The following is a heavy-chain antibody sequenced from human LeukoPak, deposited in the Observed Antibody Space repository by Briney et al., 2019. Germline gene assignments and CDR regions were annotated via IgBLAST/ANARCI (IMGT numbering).Heavy chain of an antibody. J-gene: IGHJ5*02. CDR2: IYYSGST. D-gene: IGHD3-22*01. CDR1: GGSISSSSYY. Sequence: PSETLSLTCTVSGGSISSSSYYWGWIRQPPGKGLEWIGSIYYSGSTYYNPSLKSRVTISVDTSKNQFSLKLSSVTAADTAVYYCARGYDSSGYYYPWGQGTLVTVSS. V-gene: IGHV4-39*01. CDR3: ARGYDSSGYYYP.